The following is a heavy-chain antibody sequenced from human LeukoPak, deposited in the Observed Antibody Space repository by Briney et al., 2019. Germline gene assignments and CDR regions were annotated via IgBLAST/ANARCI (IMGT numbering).Heavy chain of an antibody. CDR1: GGSITSGAYY. Sequence: SQTLSLTCTVSGGSITSGAYYWSWIRQHPGKGLEWIGYIYYSGSAYYNPSLKSRVTISVDTSENQFSLKLSSVTAADTAVYYCARVNYGSATKEDYWGQGTLVTVSS. J-gene: IGHJ4*02. V-gene: IGHV4-31*03. D-gene: IGHD3-10*01. CDR3: ARVNYGSATKEDY. CDR2: IYYSGSA.